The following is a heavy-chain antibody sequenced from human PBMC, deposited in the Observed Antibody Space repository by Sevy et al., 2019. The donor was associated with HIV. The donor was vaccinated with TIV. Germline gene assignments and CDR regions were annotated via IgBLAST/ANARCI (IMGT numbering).Heavy chain of an antibody. CDR1: GFTFSNYG. D-gene: IGHD5-12*01. Sequence: GGSLRLSCAASGFTFSNYGMHWVRQAPGKGLEWVAVISYDGSNKYYADSVKGRFTISRDNSKNTLYLKMNSLRAEDTAVYYCAKDLEMATISGPAEPLDYWGQGTLVTVSS. CDR2: ISYDGSNK. CDR3: AKDLEMATISGPAEPLDY. V-gene: IGHV3-30*18. J-gene: IGHJ4*02.